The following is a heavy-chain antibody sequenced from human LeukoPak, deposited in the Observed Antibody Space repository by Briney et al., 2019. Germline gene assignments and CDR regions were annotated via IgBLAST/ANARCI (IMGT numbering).Heavy chain of an antibody. CDR1: GGTFSSYA. CDR2: IIPVFGTA. D-gene: IGHD2-8*01. V-gene: IGHV1-69*05. Sequence: SVKVSCKASGGTFSSYAISWVRQAPGQGLEWMGGIIPVFGTANYAQKFQGRVTITTDESTSTAYMELSSLRSEDTAVYYCARRYCTNGVCYTGHWFDPWGQGTLVTVSS. CDR3: ARRYCTNGVCYTGHWFDP. J-gene: IGHJ5*02.